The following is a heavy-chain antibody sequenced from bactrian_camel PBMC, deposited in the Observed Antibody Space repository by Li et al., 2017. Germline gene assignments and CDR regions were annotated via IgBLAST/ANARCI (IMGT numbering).Heavy chain of an antibody. J-gene: IGHJ4*01. CDR1: GSTVT. V-gene: IGHV3S31*01. CDR3: VRDGDGGWRFAY. CDR2: IVLRGGHTYPNAGST. D-gene: IGHD7*01. Sequence: VQLVESGGGAVQNGGSLRLSCAASGSTVTMAWFRRAPGKEREGVAAIVLRGGHTYPNAGSTYAADAVKGRFTISRDDASNTVYLQMNSLKPEDTAVYYCVRDGDGGWRFAYWGQGT.